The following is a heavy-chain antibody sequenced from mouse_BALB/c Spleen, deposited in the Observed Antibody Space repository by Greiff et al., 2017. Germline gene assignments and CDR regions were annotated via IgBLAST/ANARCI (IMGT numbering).Heavy chain of an antibody. V-gene: IGHV2-9*02. CDR2: IWAGGST. CDR3: ARDRAYRYDEDYFDY. Sequence: VMLVESGPGLVAPSQSLSITCTVSGFSLTSYGVHWVRQPPGKGLEWLGVIWAGGSTNYNSALMSRLSISKDNSKSQVFLKMNSLQTDDTAMYYCARDRAYRYDEDYFDYWGQGTTLTVSS. J-gene: IGHJ2*01. CDR1: GFSLTSYG. D-gene: IGHD2-14*01.